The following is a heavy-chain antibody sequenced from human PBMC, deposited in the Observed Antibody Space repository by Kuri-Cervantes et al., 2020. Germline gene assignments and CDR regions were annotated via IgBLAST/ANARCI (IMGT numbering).Heavy chain of an antibody. CDR1: GGSFSGYY. J-gene: IGHJ4*01. V-gene: IGHV4-34*01. Sequence: SETLSLTCAVYGGSFSGYYWSWIRQPPGKGLEWIGEINHSGSTNYNPSLKSRVTISVDTSKNQFSLKLRSVTAADTAMYYCARGQSNILTGYYLDYWGHGTLVTVSS. CDR2: INHSGST. D-gene: IGHD3-9*01. CDR3: ARGQSNILTGYYLDY.